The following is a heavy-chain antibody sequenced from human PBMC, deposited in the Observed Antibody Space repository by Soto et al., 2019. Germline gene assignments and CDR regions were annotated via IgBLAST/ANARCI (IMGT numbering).Heavy chain of an antibody. V-gene: IGHV4-31*03. CDR3: ARVLGYSSSPVYWGTDV. CDR1: GGSISIGGYY. Sequence: SETLSLTCTVSGGSISIGGYYWSWIRQHQGKGLEWIGYIYYSGSTYYNPSLKSRVTISVDTSKKQFSLKLSSVTAAVTVLYYCARVLGYSSSPVYWGTDVWAEGSTVTVPS. CDR2: IYYSGST. D-gene: IGHD6-13*01. J-gene: IGHJ6*04.